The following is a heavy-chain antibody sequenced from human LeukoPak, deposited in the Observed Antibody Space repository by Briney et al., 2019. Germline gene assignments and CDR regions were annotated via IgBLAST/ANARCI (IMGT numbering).Heavy chain of an antibody. Sequence: ASVKVSCKASGYTFTNYEINWVRQATGQGLEWMGWMNPSSGHTSFAQKFQDRVTITRNTSISTAYMELSSLRSEDTAVYYCARSSPHDSSGYLFDYRGHGTLVTVSS. CDR3: ARSSPHDSSGYLFDY. V-gene: IGHV1-8*03. D-gene: IGHD3-22*01. CDR2: MNPSSGHT. J-gene: IGHJ4*01. CDR1: GYTFTNYE.